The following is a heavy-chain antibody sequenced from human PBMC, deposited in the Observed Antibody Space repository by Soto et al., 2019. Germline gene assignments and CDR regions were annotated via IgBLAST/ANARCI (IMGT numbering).Heavy chain of an antibody. CDR3: AKDGIAVAWGLYRNYYYYYMDV. J-gene: IGHJ6*03. CDR1: GFTFSSYA. CDR2: ISGSGGST. V-gene: IGHV3-23*01. Sequence: GGSLRLSCAASGFTFSSYAMSWVRQAPGKGLEWVSAISGSGGSTYYADSVKGRFTISRGNSKNTLYLQMNSLRAEDTAVYYCAKDGIAVAWGLYRNYYYYYMDVWGKGTTVTVSS. D-gene: IGHD6-19*01.